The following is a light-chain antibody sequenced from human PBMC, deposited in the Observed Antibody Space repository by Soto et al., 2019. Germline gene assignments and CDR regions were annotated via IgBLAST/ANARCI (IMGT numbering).Light chain of an antibody. Sequence: DIQMTQSPPSLSASVGDTITITCRASQSISSYLGWYQQKPGKAPKLLIYGASTLQSGVPSRFSGSGSGTDFTLTISSLQPEDSATYYCQQLNKYPSTFGGGTKVDIK. CDR3: QQLNKYPST. J-gene: IGKJ4*01. CDR1: QSISSY. V-gene: IGKV1-9*01. CDR2: GAS.